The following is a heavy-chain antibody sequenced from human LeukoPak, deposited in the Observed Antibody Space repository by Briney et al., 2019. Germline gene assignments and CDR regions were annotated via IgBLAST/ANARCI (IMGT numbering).Heavy chain of an antibody. CDR3: ASSDSGSPRD. J-gene: IGHJ4*02. CDR1: GGTFSSYA. Sequence: GASVKDSCKASGGTFSSYAISWVRQAPGQGLEWMGGIIPIFGTANYAQKFQGRVTITADESTSTAYMELSSLRSEDTAVYYCASSDSGSPRDCGQGTLVTVSS. CDR2: IIPIFGTA. D-gene: IGHD1-26*01. V-gene: IGHV1-69*13.